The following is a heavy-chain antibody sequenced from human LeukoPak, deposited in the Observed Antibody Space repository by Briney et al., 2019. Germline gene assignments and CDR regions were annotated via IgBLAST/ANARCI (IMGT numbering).Heavy chain of an antibody. Sequence: PSETLSLTCSVSRGSIGSSSYYWGWIRQPPGKGLEWIGSIHYRGRTYYNPSLKSRVTISVDTSKNQFSLKLKSMIAADTAVYYCRRHDKDGGDLDSFDIWGQGTMVTVSS. CDR3: RRHDKDGGDLDSFDI. CDR2: IHYRGRT. CDR1: RGSIGSSSYY. J-gene: IGHJ3*02. D-gene: IGHD2-21*02. V-gene: IGHV4-39*01.